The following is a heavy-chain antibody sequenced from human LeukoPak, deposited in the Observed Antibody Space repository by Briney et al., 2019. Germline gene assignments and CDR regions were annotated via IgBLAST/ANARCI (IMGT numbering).Heavy chain of an antibody. J-gene: IGHJ4*02. D-gene: IGHD5-24*01. V-gene: IGHV1-24*01. CDR1: GYTLTELS. CDR2: FDPEDGET. CDR3: ATGRWPLSTNWEQPFNY. Sequence: ASVKVSCKVSGYTLTELSMHWVRQAPGKGLEWMGGFDPEDGETIYAQKFQGRVTMTEDTSTDTAYMELSSLRSEDTAVYYCATGRWPLSTNWEQPFNYWGQGTLVTVSS.